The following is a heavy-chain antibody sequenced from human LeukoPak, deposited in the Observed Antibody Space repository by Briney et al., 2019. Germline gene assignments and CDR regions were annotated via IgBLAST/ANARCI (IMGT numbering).Heavy chain of an antibody. Sequence: LSCAAFGFTFDDYAMHWGRQARGEGLGWVSGISWSGGSLGYAYSVKGRLNISRHNAKNSLYLQMNSLRAEDTALYYCANDMEYCSGGSCYRRTYYYYGRDVWGQGTRVTVS. CDR2: ISWSGGSL. CDR1: GFTFDDYA. J-gene: IGHJ6*02. V-gene: IGHV3-9*01. D-gene: IGHD2-15*01. CDR3: ANDMEYCSGGSCYRRTYYYYGRDV.